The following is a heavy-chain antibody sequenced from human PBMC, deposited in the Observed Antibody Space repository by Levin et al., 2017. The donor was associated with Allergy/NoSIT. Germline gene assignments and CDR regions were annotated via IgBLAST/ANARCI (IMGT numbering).Heavy chain of an antibody. J-gene: IGHJ4*02. Sequence: GGSLRLSCKGSGYSFTSYWIGWVRQMPGKGLEWMGIIYPGDSDTRYSPSFQGQVTISADKSISTAYLQWSSLKASDTAMYYCARHESPYCTNGVCYTRFEFVYWGQGTLVTVSS. CDR3: ARHESPYCTNGVCYTRFEFVY. V-gene: IGHV5-51*01. CDR1: GYSFTSYW. CDR2: IYPGDSDT. D-gene: IGHD2-8*01.